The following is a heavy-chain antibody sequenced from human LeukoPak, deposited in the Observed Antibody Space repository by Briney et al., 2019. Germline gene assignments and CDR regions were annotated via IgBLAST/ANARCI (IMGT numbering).Heavy chain of an antibody. D-gene: IGHD3-10*01. CDR2: IRHSGSTI. CDR3: ATYGSGSGTFFDS. V-gene: IGHV3-11*04. J-gene: IGHJ4*01. CDR1: GYMFNTYY. Sequence: GGSLRLSCAASGYMFNTYYMSWIRQSPEKGLEWLSYIRHSGSTIYYADSVKGRFTISRDNAKNSLYLQMNSLRAEDTALYYCATYGSGSGTFFDSWGQGTLVTVSS.